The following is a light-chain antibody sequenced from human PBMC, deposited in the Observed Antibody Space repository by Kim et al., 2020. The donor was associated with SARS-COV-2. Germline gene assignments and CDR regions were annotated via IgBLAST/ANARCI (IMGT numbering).Light chain of an antibody. CDR2: DSD. V-gene: IGLV1-51*01. Sequence: GQAVTISCSGSSSNVGNNSVSWYQHLPPTAPRRLIFDSDKRNAGIPGRFSGSKSGTSATLAITGLQPEDEADYYCGSWDSSLRAGVFGGGTQLTVL. J-gene: IGLJ2*01. CDR1: SSNVGNNS. CDR3: GSWDSSLRAGV.